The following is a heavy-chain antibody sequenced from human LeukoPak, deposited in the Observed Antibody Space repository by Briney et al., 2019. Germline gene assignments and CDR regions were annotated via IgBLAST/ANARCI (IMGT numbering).Heavy chain of an antibody. Sequence: SETLSLTCTVSGGSISSYYWSWVRQPAGKGLEWIGRIYASGSTNYNPSLKGRVTMTVDTSKNQFSLNLSSVTAADTAVYYCERGRGSSWYYFDSWGQGTLVTVSS. CDR2: IYASGST. CDR1: GGSISSYY. CDR3: ERGRGSSWYYFDS. V-gene: IGHV4-4*07. D-gene: IGHD6-13*01. J-gene: IGHJ4*02.